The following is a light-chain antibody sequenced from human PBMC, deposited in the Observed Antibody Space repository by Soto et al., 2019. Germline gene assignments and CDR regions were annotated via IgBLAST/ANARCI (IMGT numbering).Light chain of an antibody. CDR1: QSINSKY. J-gene: IGKJ3*01. CDR2: NTS. CDR3: QHYGGSFI. Sequence: EIVLTQSPGTLSLSPGEGATVSCRVSQSINSKYLVWYQRKFGQAPRLLIYNTSSRATGIPDRFSGSGSGTDFTLSISRLEHEDFAVYYCQHYGGSFIFGPGTKVDFK. V-gene: IGKV3-20*01.